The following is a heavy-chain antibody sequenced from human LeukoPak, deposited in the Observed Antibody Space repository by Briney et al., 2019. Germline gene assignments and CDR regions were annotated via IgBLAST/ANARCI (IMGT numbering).Heavy chain of an antibody. V-gene: IGHV1-69*13. CDR3: ASPYGDKDYYYYGMDV. J-gene: IGHJ6*02. Sequence: SVKVSCTASGGTFSSYAISWVRQAPGQGLEWMGGIIPIFGTANYAQKFQGRVTITADESTSTAYMELSSLRSVDTAVYYCASPYGDKDYYYYGMDVWGQGTTVTVSS. D-gene: IGHD4-17*01. CDR1: GGTFSSYA. CDR2: IIPIFGTA.